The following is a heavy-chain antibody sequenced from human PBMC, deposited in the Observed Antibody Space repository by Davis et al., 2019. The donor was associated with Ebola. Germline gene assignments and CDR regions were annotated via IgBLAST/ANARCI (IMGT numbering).Heavy chain of an antibody. V-gene: IGHV4-34*01. D-gene: IGHD3-22*01. CDR1: GGSFSGYY. Sequence: MPSETLSLTCAVYGGSFSGYYWSWIRQPPGKGLEWIGEINHSGRTNYNPSLKSRVTISVDTSKNQFSLKMSSVTAADTAVYYCAREGRSGYSNWFDPWGQETLVTVSS. J-gene: IGHJ5*02. CDR3: AREGRSGYSNWFDP. CDR2: INHSGRT.